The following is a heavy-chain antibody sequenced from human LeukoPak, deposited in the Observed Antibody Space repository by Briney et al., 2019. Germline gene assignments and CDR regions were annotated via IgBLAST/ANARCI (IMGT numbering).Heavy chain of an antibody. Sequence: HSGGSLRLSCEAPGLILRGHAMSWVRQAPGKGLEWVSGIGDSGEIERYADSVKGRFTISRDNFRNTVYLEMRSLRPEDTAVYYCAKGYSSGWTPFDYWGQGTQVTVSS. CDR1: GLILRGHA. D-gene: IGHD6-19*01. V-gene: IGHV3-23*01. CDR3: AKGYSSGWTPFDY. J-gene: IGHJ4*02. CDR2: IGDSGEIE.